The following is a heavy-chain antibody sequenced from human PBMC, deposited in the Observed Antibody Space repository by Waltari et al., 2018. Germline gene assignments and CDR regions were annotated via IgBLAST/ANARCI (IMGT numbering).Heavy chain of an antibody. J-gene: IGHJ4*02. V-gene: IGHV3-74*01. CDR3: GRREGSVTMVRGIDY. CDR2: VNIDGSGT. Sequence: CVSQAPGKGLVWVSRVNIDGSGTSNADSVKGRFTISRGNAKNTLYLQMNSLRAEDTAVYYCGRREGSVTMVRGIDYWGQGTLVTVSS. D-gene: IGHD3-10*01.